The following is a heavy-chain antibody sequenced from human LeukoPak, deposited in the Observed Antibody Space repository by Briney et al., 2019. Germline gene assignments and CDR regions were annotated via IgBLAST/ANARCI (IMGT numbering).Heavy chain of an antibody. V-gene: IGHV1-2*02. CDR2: ISPSSGGT. CDR3: ARGPYSSGWYTGGYYFDY. Sequence: ASVKVSCKASGYTFTGYYMHWVRQAPGQGLEWMGWISPSSGGTNYAQKFQGRVTMTRDTSISTAYMELSRLRSDDTAVYYCARGPYSSGWYTGGYYFDYWGQGTLVTVSS. J-gene: IGHJ4*02. CDR1: GYTFTGYY. D-gene: IGHD6-19*01.